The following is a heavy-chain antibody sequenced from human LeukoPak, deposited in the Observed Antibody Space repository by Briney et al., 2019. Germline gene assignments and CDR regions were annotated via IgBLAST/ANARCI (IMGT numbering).Heavy chain of an antibody. V-gene: IGHV3-7*01. Sequence: PGGSLRLSCAASGFSFSDYYMFWVRQAPGKGLEWVANIKQDGSEKYYVDSVKGRFTISRDNAKNSLYLQMNSLRAEDTAVYYCASDSRSGSQDFWSGYYRYYYYYMDVWGKGTTVTVSS. J-gene: IGHJ6*03. CDR1: GFSFSDYY. D-gene: IGHD3-3*01. CDR2: IKQDGSEK. CDR3: ASDSRSGSQDFWSGYYRYYYYYMDV.